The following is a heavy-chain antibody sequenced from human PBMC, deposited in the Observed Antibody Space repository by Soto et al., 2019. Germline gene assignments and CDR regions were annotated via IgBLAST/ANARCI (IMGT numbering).Heavy chain of an antibody. D-gene: IGHD3-3*01. V-gene: IGHV4-39*01. Sequence: PSETLSLTCTVSGGSISSSSYYWGWIRQPPGKGLEWIGSIYYSGSTYYNPSLKSRVTISVDTSKNQFSLKLSSVTAADTAVYYCTGRLGYYTRYTYYYGMDVWGRGTTVTVSS. J-gene: IGHJ6*02. CDR1: GGSISSSSYY. CDR2: IYYSGST. CDR3: TGRLGYYTRYTYYYGMDV.